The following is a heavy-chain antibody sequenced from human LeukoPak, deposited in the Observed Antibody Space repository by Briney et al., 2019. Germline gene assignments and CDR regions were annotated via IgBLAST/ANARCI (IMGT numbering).Heavy chain of an antibody. D-gene: IGHD3-16*01. CDR2: INNDGSDT. CDR1: GLTFSNYW. CDR3: VRGLRGPDC. V-gene: IGHV3-74*01. J-gene: IGHJ4*02. Sequence: GGFLRLSCAASGLTFSNYWMHWVRQAPGKGLVWVSRINNDGSDTVYVDSVKGRFTVSRDNAENTLYLQMNSLRVEDTAVYYCVRGLRGPDCWGQGSLVTVSS.